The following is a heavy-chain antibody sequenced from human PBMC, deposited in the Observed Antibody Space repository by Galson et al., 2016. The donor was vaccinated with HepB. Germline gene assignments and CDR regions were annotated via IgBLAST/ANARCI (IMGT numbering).Heavy chain of an antibody. V-gene: IGHV3-7*03. CDR1: GFTFSSYW. CDR2: INQDGGQK. D-gene: IGHD3-10*01. Sequence: SLRLSCAASGFTFSSYWMSWVRQVPGEGLEWVANINQDGGQKNYVDSVKGRFIVSRDNAKNSLYLQMNSPRAEDTAVYYCARVGLTYGSGIFDYWGQGTLVTVSS. CDR3: ARVGLTYGSGIFDY. J-gene: IGHJ4*02.